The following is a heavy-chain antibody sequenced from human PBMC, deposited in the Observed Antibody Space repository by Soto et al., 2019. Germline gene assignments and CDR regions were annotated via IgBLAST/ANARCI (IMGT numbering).Heavy chain of an antibody. CDR3: ARQVMTTHYYYYYMDV. J-gene: IGHJ6*03. D-gene: IGHD2-21*02. Sequence: SETLSLTCTVSGGSISSSSYYWGWIRQPPGKGLEWIGSIYYSGSTYYNPSLKSRVTISVDTSKNQFSLKLSSVTAADTAVYYCARQVMTTHYYYYYMDVWGKGTTVTVSS. CDR2: IYYSGST. V-gene: IGHV4-39*01. CDR1: GGSISSSSYY.